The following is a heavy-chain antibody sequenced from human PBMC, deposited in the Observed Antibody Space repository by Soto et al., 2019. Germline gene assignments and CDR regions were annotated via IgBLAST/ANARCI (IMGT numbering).Heavy chain of an antibody. CDR1: GYTFTSYA. D-gene: IGHD3-10*01. V-gene: IGHV1-3*01. CDR2: INAGNGNT. Sequence: ASVKVCCKASGYTFTSYAVHWVRHAPGQRLEWMGWINAGNGNTKYSQKFQGRVTITRDTSASTAYMELSSLRSEDTAVYYCARGLWFGELFYYYYYMDVWGKGTTVTVSS. J-gene: IGHJ6*03. CDR3: ARGLWFGELFYYYYYMDV.